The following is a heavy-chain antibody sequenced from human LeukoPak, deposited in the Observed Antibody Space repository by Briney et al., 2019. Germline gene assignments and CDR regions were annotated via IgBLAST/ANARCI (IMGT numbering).Heavy chain of an antibody. CDR3: AGGPRSDYGDYVYYYYYMDV. V-gene: IGHV1-8*03. J-gene: IGHJ6*03. CDR1: GYTFTSYD. D-gene: IGHD4-17*01. CDR2: MNPNSGNT. Sequence: SSVKVSCKASGYTFTSYDINWVRQATGQGLEWMGWMNPNSGNTGYAQKFQGRVTITRNTSISTAYMELSSLRSEDTAVYYCAGGPRSDYGDYVYYYYYMDVWGKGTTVTVSS.